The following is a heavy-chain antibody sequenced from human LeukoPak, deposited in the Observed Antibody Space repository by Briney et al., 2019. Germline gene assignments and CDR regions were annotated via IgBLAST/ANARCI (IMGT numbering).Heavy chain of an antibody. CDR2: ISSSSRSI. V-gene: IGHV3-21*06. Sequence: GGSLRLSCVGSGFTFSGYNIDWVRQAPGKGLEWVSSISSSSRSIYYADSLKGRITISRDNTKNSVFLQMSGLRVDDTAVYYCARERSGPAVRAHNWFDPWGRGTLVFVSS. J-gene: IGHJ5*01. CDR3: ARERSGPAVRAHNWFDP. CDR1: GFTFSGYN. D-gene: IGHD1-26*01.